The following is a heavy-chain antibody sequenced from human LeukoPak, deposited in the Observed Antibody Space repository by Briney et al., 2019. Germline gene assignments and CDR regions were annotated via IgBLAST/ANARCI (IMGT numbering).Heavy chain of an antibody. J-gene: IGHJ3*02. V-gene: IGHV1-69*13. CDR1: GGTFSSYA. Sequence: APVKVSCKASGGTFSSYAISWVRQAPGQGLEWMGGIIPIFGTANYAQKFQGRVTITADESTSTAYMELSSLRSEDTAVYYCAWYQIDDAFDIWGQGTMVTVSS. CDR3: AWYQIDDAFDI. D-gene: IGHD1-14*01. CDR2: IIPIFGTA.